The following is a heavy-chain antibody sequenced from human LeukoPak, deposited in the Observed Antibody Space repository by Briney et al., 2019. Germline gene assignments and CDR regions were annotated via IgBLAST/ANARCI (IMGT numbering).Heavy chain of an antibody. J-gene: IGHJ2*01. V-gene: IGHV1-69*13. CDR3: ARGPGCSSTSCYTVYWYFDL. CDR1: GGTFSSYA. D-gene: IGHD2-2*02. CDR2: IIPIFGAA. Sequence: SVKVSCKASGGTFSSYAISWVRQAPGQGLEWMGGIIPIFGAANYAQKLQGRVTITADESTSTAYMELSSLRSEDTAVYYCARGPGCSSTSCYTVYWYFDLWGRGTLVTVSS.